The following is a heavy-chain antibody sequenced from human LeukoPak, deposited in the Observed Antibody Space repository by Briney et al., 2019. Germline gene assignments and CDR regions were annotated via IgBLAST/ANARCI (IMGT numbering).Heavy chain of an antibody. CDR3: VRTARVFDF. J-gene: IGHJ4*02. Sequence: SETLSLTCSVSGASMTSTYWSWVRQPPGQGLEVIGYIYYTGDTSYHPSLKSRVTLSLDTSTGQFSLKLRSVTAADTAVYYCVRTARVFDFWGQGTLVTVSS. CDR1: GASMTSTY. V-gene: IGHV4-59*13. D-gene: IGHD2-21*02. CDR2: IYYTGDT.